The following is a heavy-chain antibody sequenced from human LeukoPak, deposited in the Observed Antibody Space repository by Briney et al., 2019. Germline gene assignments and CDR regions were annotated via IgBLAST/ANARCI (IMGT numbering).Heavy chain of an antibody. Sequence: SETLSLTCTVSGGSISNYYWSWIRQPPGKGLEWIGYIYYSGSTNYNPSLKSRVTISVDTSKNQFSLKLSSVTAADTAVHYCARTGYYYDSSGYYSFDYWGQGTLVTVSS. D-gene: IGHD3-22*01. CDR3: ARTGYYYDSSGYYSFDY. J-gene: IGHJ4*02. V-gene: IGHV4-59*01. CDR1: GGSISNYY. CDR2: IYYSGST.